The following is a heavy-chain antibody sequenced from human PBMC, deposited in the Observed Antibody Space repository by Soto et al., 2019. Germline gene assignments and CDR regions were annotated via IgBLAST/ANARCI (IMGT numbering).Heavy chain of an antibody. V-gene: IGHV3-53*01. CDR2: IYSDGST. D-gene: IGHD6-6*01. J-gene: IGHJ4*02. CDR1: GFTVSSNY. CDR3: ALLHTSSGDY. Sequence: DVLLVESGGGLMQPGGSLRLSCEASGFTVSSNYMNWVRQAPGKGLEWVSVIYSDGSTYYTDSVKGRFTISRDNSKNTLYLQMDSLRADDTAVYYCALLHTSSGDYWGQGTLVTVSS.